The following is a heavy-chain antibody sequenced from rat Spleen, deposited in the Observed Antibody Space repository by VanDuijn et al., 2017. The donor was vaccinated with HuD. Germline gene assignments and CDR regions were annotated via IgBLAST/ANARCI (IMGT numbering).Heavy chain of an antibody. D-gene: IGHD1-12*01. CDR1: GHYITSGYR. CDR3: ARYRDSYGHVGIFDN. Sequence: EVQLQESGPGLVKPSQSLSLTCSVTGHYITSGYRWNWIRKFPGNKLEWMGYINSAGSTVYNPSLKSRIAITRDTSKNQFFLQLNSVTSEDTATYYCARYRDSYGHVGIFDNWGQGVMVTVSS. V-gene: IGHV3-3*01. CDR2: INSAGST. J-gene: IGHJ2*01.